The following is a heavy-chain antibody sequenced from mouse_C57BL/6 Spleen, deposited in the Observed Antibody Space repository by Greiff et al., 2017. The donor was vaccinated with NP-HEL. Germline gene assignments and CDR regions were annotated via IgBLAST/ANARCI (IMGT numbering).Heavy chain of an antibody. CDR2: IDPETGGS. V-gene: IGHV1-15*01. Sequence: QVQLQQSGAELVRPGASVTLSCKASGYTFTDYEMHWVKQTPVHGLEWIGAIDPETGGSAYNQKLTGKAILTADKSSSTAYMELRSLTSEDSAVYYCTTPYYYGRPDYWGQGTSVTVSS. CDR3: TTPYYYGRPDY. D-gene: IGHD1-1*01. J-gene: IGHJ4*01. CDR1: GYTFTDYE.